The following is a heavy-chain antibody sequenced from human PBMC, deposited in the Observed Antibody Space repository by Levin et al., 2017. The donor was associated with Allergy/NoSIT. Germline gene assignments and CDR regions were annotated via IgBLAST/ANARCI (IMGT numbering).Heavy chain of an antibody. Sequence: SQTLSLTCTVSGGSISSYYWSWIRQPPGKGLEFIGYIYYSGSTNYNPSLESRITMSLDASKSQFSLKLRSVTAADTAVYYCARHSDWGTGRYSFDYWGQGTLVTVSS. CDR1: GGSISSYY. J-gene: IGHJ4*02. V-gene: IGHV4-59*08. CDR2: IYYSGST. D-gene: IGHD3-16*01. CDR3: ARHSDWGTGRYSFDY.